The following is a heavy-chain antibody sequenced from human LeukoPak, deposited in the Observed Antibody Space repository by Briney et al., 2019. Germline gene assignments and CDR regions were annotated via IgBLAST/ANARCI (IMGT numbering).Heavy chain of an antibody. Sequence: GGSLRLSCAASGFTFSSYGMSWVRQAPGKGLGWVSAISGSGGSTYYADSVKGRFTISRDNSKNTLYLQMNSLRAEDTAVYYCAKHYYGSGSYYFDYWGQGTLVTVSS. J-gene: IGHJ4*02. D-gene: IGHD3-10*01. CDR2: ISGSGGST. CDR1: GFTFSSYG. CDR3: AKHYYGSGSYYFDY. V-gene: IGHV3-23*01.